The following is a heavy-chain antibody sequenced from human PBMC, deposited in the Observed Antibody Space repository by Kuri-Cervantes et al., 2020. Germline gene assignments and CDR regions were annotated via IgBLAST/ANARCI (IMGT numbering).Heavy chain of an antibody. J-gene: IGHJ2*01. CDR1: GGTFSSYA. CDR3: ARAGIYDYVWGSYRQSYWYFDL. CDR2: IIPIFGTA. Sequence: SVKVSCKASGGTFSSYAISWVRQAPGQGLEWMGGIIPIFGTANYAQKFQGRVTITTDESTSTAYMELSSLRSEDTAVYYCARAGIYDYVWGSYRQSYWYFDLWGRGTLVTVSS. V-gene: IGHV1-69*05. D-gene: IGHD3-16*02.